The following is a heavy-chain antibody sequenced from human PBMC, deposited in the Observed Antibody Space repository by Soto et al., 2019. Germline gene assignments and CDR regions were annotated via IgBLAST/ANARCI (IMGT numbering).Heavy chain of an antibody. CDR3: AKAPRSTTSPQYFES. CDR2: IYSGGST. D-gene: IGHD2-2*01. CDR1: GFTVSSNY. V-gene: IGHV3-53*01. Sequence: GGSLRLSCAASGFTVSSNYMSCVRQAPGKGLEWVSVIYSGGSTYYADSVKGRFTISRDNSNNILYLQMTRLRVEDTAIYYCAKAPRSTTSPQYFESWGQGTMVTVSS. J-gene: IGHJ4*02.